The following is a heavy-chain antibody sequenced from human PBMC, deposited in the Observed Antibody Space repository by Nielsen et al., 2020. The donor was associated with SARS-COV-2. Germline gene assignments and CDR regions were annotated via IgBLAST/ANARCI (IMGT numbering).Heavy chain of an antibody. V-gene: IGHV3-23*01. CDR2: ISGRGGNT. D-gene: IGHD5-18*01. CDR3: AKSDGGYSYGYPDY. Sequence: GGSLRLSCAASGFSFSHYAMNWVRHAPGKVLELVSAISGRGGNTFYADSVKGRFTISRDNSKSTLYLQMNSLSAEDTAIYYCAKSDGGYSYGYPDYWGQGTLVTVSS. CDR1: GFSFSHYA. J-gene: IGHJ4*02.